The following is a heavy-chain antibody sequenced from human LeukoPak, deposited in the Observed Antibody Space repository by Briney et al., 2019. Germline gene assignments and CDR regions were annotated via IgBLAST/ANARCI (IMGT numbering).Heavy chain of an antibody. V-gene: IGHV1-18*01. CDR1: GGTFSSSA. CDR3: ARILGGGSGSYYFNWFDP. D-gene: IGHD3-10*01. CDR2: INTYNGNT. Sequence: ASVNVSCKASGGTFSSSAISWVRQAPGQGLEWMGWINTYNGNTDYAQKLQGRVTMTTDTSTTTAYMEVTSLRSEDTAVYYCARILGGGSGSYYFNWFDPWGQGTLVTVSS. J-gene: IGHJ5*02.